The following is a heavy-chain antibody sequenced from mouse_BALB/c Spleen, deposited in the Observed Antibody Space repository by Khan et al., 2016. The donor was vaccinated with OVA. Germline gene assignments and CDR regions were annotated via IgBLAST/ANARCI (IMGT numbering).Heavy chain of an antibody. J-gene: IGHJ3*01. CDR2: IWSGGST. CDR3: AGGGLPFAY. V-gene: IGHV2-2*02. CDR1: GFSLSSYG. D-gene: IGHD2-13*01. Sequence: VQLQESGPGLVQPSQSLSITCTVSGFSLSSYGVHWVRQSPGKGLEWLGVIWSGGSTDFNAAFISRLSISKDNSKNQVFFKMNSLQTNDSATYYCAGGGLPFAYWGQGTLITVSA.